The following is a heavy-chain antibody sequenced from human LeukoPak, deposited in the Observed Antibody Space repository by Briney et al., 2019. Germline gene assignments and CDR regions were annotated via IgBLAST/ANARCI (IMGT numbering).Heavy chain of an antibody. D-gene: IGHD3-22*01. V-gene: IGHV3-74*01. CDR1: GFTFSSHW. J-gene: IGHJ4*02. Sequence: GGSLRLSCAASGFTFSSHWMHWVRQVPGKGLEWVSRITPDGDGSTYAASVQGRFTISRDNAKDTVYLQMSNLRAEDTALYYCARDSNNYDSHLGQGTLVTVSS. CDR2: ITPDGDGS. CDR3: ARDSNNYDSH.